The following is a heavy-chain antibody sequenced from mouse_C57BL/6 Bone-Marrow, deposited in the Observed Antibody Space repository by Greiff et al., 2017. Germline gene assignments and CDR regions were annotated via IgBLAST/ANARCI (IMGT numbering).Heavy chain of an antibody. CDR1: GFSLTSYG. CDR3: ATPYDMDY. Sequence: VQLQQSGPGLVQPSQSLSITCTVSGFSLTSYGVHWVRQSPGKGLEWLGVIWSGGSTDYNAAFISRLSISKDNSKSQVFCKMNSLQADDTAIYYCATPYDMDYWGKGTSVTVSS. J-gene: IGHJ4*01. V-gene: IGHV2-2*01. CDR2: IWSGGST.